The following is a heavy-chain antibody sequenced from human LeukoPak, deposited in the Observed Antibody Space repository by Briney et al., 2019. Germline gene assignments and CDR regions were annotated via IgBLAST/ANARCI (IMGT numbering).Heavy chain of an antibody. CDR2: ISGSGGST. CDR1: GFTFSDYY. V-gene: IGHV3-23*01. D-gene: IGHD1-26*01. CDR3: ATQPYRGSYSDAFDI. J-gene: IGHJ3*02. Sequence: GGSLRLSCAASGFTFSDYYMSWIRQAPGKGLEWVSAISGSGGSTYYADSVKGRFTISRDNSKNTLYLQMNSLRAEDTAVYYCATQPYRGSYSDAFDIWGQGTMVTVSS.